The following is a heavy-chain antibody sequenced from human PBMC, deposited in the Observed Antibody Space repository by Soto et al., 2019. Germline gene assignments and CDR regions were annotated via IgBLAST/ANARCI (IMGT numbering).Heavy chain of an antibody. CDR2: INTYNGNT. D-gene: IGHD3-10*01. CDR3: ARGVGSGTYYNKYNWFEP. J-gene: IGHJ5*02. Sequence: ASVKVSCKASGYTFTNYGISWVRQAPGQGLEWMGWINTYNGNTNHAQKLQGRVTMTTDTSTSTAYMELRSLRSDDTAVYYCARGVGSGTYYNKYNWFEPWGQGTLVTVSS. CDR1: GYTFTNYG. V-gene: IGHV1-18*01.